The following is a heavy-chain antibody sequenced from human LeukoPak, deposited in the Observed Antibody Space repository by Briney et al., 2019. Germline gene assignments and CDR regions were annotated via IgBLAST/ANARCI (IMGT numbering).Heavy chain of an antibody. CDR1: GFTFSSYW. Sequence: GGSLRLSCAASGFTFSSYWTSWVRQAPGKGLEWVANIKQDGSEKYYVDSVKGRFTISRDNAKNSLYLQMNSLRAEDTAVYYCARDCSSTSCYDVYYYYYGMDVWGQGTTVTVSS. D-gene: IGHD2-2*01. CDR2: IKQDGSEK. V-gene: IGHV3-7*01. J-gene: IGHJ6*02. CDR3: ARDCSSTSCYDVYYYYYGMDV.